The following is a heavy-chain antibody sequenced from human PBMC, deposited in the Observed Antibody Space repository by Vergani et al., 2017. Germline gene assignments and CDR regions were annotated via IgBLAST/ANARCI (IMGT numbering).Heavy chain of an antibody. CDR2: INHSGST. V-gene: IGHV4-34*01. J-gene: IGHJ5*02. CDR3: ARGWSSRSSSWYP. CDR1: GGSFSGYY. D-gene: IGHD6-13*01. Sequence: QVQLQQWGAGLLKPSETLSLTCAVYGGSFSGYYWSWIRQPPGKGLEWIGEINHSGSTNYNPSLKSRVTISVDTSKNQFSLKLSSLTAADTAVYYCARGWSSRSSSWYPWGQGTLVTVSS.